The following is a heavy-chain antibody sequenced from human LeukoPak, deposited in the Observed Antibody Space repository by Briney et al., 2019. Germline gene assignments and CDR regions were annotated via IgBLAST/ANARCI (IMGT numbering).Heavy chain of an antibody. CDR2: MNPNSGNT. Sequence: ASVKVSCKASGYTFTSYDINWVRQATGQGLEWMGWMNPNSGNTGYAQKFQGRVTITRNTSISTAYMELSSLRSEDTAVYYCARVFLLNDFWSGYAAPQHQPDYWGQGTLVTVSS. V-gene: IGHV1-8*01. J-gene: IGHJ4*02. D-gene: IGHD3-3*01. CDR1: GYTFTSYD. CDR3: ARVFLLNDFWSGYAAPQHQPDY.